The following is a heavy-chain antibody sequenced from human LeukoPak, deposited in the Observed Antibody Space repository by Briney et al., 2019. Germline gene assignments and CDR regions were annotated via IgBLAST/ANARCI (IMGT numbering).Heavy chain of an antibody. CDR1: GYTFTGYY. J-gene: IGHJ3*02. V-gene: IGHV1-2*04. CDR2: INPNSGGT. CDR3: VRMKNRSGWSRFVGSDAFDI. Sequence: GASVKVSCKASGYTFTGYYMHWVRQAPGQGLEWMGWINPNSGGTNYAQKFQGWVTMTRDTSISTAYMELSRLRSDDTAVYYCVRMKNRSGWSRFVGSDAFDIWGQGTMVTVSS. D-gene: IGHD6-19*01.